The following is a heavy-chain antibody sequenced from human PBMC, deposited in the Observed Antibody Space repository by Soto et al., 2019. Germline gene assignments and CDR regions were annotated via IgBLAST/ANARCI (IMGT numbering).Heavy chain of an antibody. J-gene: IGHJ5*02. V-gene: IGHV3-23*01. D-gene: IGHD6-19*01. CDR2: ISGSGGST. CDR3: AKDQLAVAGLNWFDP. Sequence: GGSLRLSCAASGFTFSSYAMSWVRQAPGKGLEWFSVISGSGGSTYYADSVKGRFTISRDNSKNTLYLQMNSLRAEDTAVYYCAKDQLAVAGLNWFDPWGQGTLVTVSS. CDR1: GFTFSSYA.